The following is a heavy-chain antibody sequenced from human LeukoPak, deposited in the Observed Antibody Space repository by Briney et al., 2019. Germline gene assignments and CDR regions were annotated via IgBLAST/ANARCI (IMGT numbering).Heavy chain of an antibody. V-gene: IGHV4-34*01. D-gene: IGHD3-10*01. CDR3: ARHAFFGSGSYSPLDY. CDR1: GDSISNYY. J-gene: IGHJ4*02. CDR2: INHSGST. Sequence: SSETLSLTCTVSGDSISNYYWSWIRQPAGKGLEWIGEINHSGSTNYNPSLKSRVTISVDTSKNQFSLKLSSVTAADTAVYYCARHAFFGSGSYSPLDYWGQGTLVTVSS.